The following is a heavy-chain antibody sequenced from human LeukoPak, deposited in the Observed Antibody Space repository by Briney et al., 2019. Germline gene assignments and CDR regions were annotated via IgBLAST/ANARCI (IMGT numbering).Heavy chain of an antibody. D-gene: IGHD6-19*01. CDR1: GYTFTGYY. CDR3: ARDREKAVAGTGFNYFDY. Sequence: VASVKVSCKASGYTFTGYYMRWVRQAPGQGLEWMGWINPNSGGTNYAQKLQGRVTMTTDTSTSTAYMELRSLRSDDTAVYYCARDREKAVAGTGFNYFDYWGQGTLVTVSS. J-gene: IGHJ4*02. CDR2: INPNSGGT. V-gene: IGHV1-2*02.